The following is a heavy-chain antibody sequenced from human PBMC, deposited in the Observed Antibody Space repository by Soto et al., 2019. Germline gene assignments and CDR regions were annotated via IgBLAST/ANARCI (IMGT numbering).Heavy chain of an antibody. V-gene: IGHV3-48*03. CDR2: ISSSGSTI. Sequence: PGGSLRLSCAAPGFTFSSYEMNWVRQAPGKGLEWVSYISSSGSTIYYADSVKGRFTISRDNAKNSLYLQMNSLRAEDTAVYYCARDSGIAAAGPSYYYYYGMDVWGQGTTVTVSS. J-gene: IGHJ6*02. CDR1: GFTFSSYE. D-gene: IGHD6-13*01. CDR3: ARDSGIAAAGPSYYYYYGMDV.